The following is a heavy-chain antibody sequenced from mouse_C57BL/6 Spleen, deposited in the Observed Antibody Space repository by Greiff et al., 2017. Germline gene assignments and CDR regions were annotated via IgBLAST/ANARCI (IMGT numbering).Heavy chain of an antibody. J-gene: IGHJ2*01. CDR3: ARRDYYGSSIDY. CDR1: GYTFTSYG. CDR2: IYPRSGNT. Sequence: VQLQQSGAELARPGASVKLSCKASGYTFTSYGISWVTQRTGQGLEWIGEIYPRSGNTYYNEKFKGKATLTADKSSSTAYMELRSLTSEDSAVYYCARRDYYGSSIDYWGQGTTLTVSS. V-gene: IGHV1-81*01. D-gene: IGHD1-1*01.